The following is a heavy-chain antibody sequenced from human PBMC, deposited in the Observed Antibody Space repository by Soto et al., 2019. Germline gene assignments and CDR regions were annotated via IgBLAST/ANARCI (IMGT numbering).Heavy chain of an antibody. CDR1: GYSFNNYW. D-gene: IGHD3-3*01. J-gene: IGHJ3*02. CDR2: IYPGDSDT. Sequence: PGESLKISCKGSGYSFNNYWIGWVRQMPGKGLEWMGIIYPGDSDTRYSPSFQGQVTISADKSISTAYLQWSSLKASDTAMYYCARRGTNIGDTIFGVVIMGAFDIWGQGTMVTVSS. V-gene: IGHV5-51*01. CDR3: ARRGTNIGDTIFGVVIMGAFDI.